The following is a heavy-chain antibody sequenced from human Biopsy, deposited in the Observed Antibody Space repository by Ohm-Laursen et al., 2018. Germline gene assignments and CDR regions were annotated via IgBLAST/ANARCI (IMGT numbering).Heavy chain of an antibody. V-gene: IGHV1-69*04. CDR2: IVPILGTV. Sequence: SVKVSCTASGGPFNNHAFSWARQAPGQGLEWLGRIVPILGTVNYAQRFQGRVALTADKSTGTAYMELNRLISDDPAVYYCATDADGYYTEFDFWGQGTLITVSS. CDR1: GGPFNNHA. D-gene: IGHD5-24*01. CDR3: ATDADGYYTEFDF. J-gene: IGHJ4*02.